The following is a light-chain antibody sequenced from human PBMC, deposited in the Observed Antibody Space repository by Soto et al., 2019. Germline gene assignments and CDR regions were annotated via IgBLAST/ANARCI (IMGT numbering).Light chain of an antibody. V-gene: IGLV1-40*01. CDR3: HSYDNSLSGWV. CDR1: SSNIGAGYD. CDR2: ANS. J-gene: IGLJ3*02. Sequence: QSVLTQPPSVSGAPGQRVTISCTGSSSNIGAGYDVHWYQQLPGTAPKLLINANSNRPSGVPDRFSGSKSGTSASLAITGLQAEDEADYYCHSYDNSLSGWVFGGGTKLTVL.